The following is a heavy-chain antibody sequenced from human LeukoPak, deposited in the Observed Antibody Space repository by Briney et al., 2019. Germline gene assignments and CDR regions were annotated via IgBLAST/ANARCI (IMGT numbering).Heavy chain of an antibody. CDR2: YTGST. CDR3: ARETYNFWSGYPDY. Sequence: YTGSTNYDPSLKSRVTISLDTSKNQFSLKLTSVTAADTAVYYCARETYNFWSGYPDYWGQGALVTVSS. D-gene: IGHD3-3*01. J-gene: IGHJ4*02. V-gene: IGHV4-59*01.